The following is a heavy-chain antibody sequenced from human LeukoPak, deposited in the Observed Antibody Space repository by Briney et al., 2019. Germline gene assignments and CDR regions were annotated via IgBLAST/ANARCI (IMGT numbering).Heavy chain of an antibody. D-gene: IGHD2-15*01. J-gene: IGHJ5*02. CDR2: ISGSGGST. CDR1: GFTFSSYA. Sequence: QTGGSLRLSCAASGFTFSSYAMSWVRQAPGKGLEWVSAISGSGGSTYYADSVKGRFTISRDNSRNTLYLQMSSLRAEDTAVYYCAKRWQLNFDPWGQGTLVTVSS. CDR3: AKRWQLNFDP. V-gene: IGHV3-23*01.